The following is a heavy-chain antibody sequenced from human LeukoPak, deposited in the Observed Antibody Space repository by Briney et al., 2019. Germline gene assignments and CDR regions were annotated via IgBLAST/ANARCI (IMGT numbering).Heavy chain of an antibody. J-gene: IGHJ4*02. D-gene: IGHD3-22*01. CDR3: ARFLYYYDSSGYQYYFDY. V-gene: IGHV4-59*12. CDR1: GGSIRSDY. CDR2: IYHSGST. Sequence: SETLSLTCTVSGGSIRSDYWSWIRQPAGKGLEWIGEIYHSGSTNYNPSLKSRVTISVDKSKNQFSLKLSSVTAADTAVYYCARFLYYYDSSGYQYYFDYWGQGTLVTVSS.